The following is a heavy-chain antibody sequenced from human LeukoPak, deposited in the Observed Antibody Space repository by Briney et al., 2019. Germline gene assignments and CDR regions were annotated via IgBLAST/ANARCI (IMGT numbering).Heavy chain of an antibody. CDR1: GYTFTNYA. CDR3: ARDHDYDYLWGSYRYDLGFDY. D-gene: IGHD3-16*02. CDR2: TSAGNGNT. V-gene: IGHV1-3*01. J-gene: IGHJ4*02. Sequence: ASVTVSCKASGYTFTNYAIHWVRQAPGQRLEWMGWTSAGNGNTKYSQKFQGRVTITRDTSASTVYMDLSSLRSEDTAVYYCARDHDYDYLWGSYRYDLGFDYWGQGTLVTVSS.